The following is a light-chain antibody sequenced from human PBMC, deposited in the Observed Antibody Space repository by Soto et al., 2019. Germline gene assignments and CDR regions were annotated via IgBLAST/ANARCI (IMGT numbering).Light chain of an antibody. CDR3: QQYNSRT. CDR2: NAS. J-gene: IGKJ1*01. V-gene: IGKV1-5*01. CDR1: QSIRTW. Sequence: DIQMTQSPSTLSVSVGDRVTITCRASQSIRTWLAWYQQKPGKAPKLLIYNASSLESGVPSRFSASGSGTEFTLTISSLQPNDFATYYCQQYNSRTFGQGTKVEIK.